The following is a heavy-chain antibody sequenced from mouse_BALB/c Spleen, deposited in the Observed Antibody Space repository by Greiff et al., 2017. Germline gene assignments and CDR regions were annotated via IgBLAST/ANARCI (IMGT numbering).Heavy chain of an antibody. CDR2: INPYNGAT. J-gene: IGHJ2*01. CDR3: ARDSSGFY. V-gene: IGHV1-31*01. Sequence: EVQLQQSGPELVKPGASVKISCKASGYSFTGYYMHWVKQSHVKSLEWIGRINPYNGATSYNQNFKDKASLTVDKSSSTAYMELHSLTSEDSAVYYCARDSSGFYWGQGTTLTVSS. D-gene: IGHD3-2*01. CDR1: GYSFTGYY.